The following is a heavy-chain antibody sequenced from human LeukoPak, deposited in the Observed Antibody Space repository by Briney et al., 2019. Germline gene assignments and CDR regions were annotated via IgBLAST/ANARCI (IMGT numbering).Heavy chain of an antibody. CDR2: INHSGST. CDR3: ARDLIWDYGDSVWFDP. CDR1: GGSFSGYY. D-gene: IGHD4-17*01. V-gene: IGHV4-34*01. J-gene: IGHJ5*02. Sequence: PSETLSLTCAVYGGSFSGYYWSWIRQPPGKGLEWIGEINHSGSTNYNPSLKSRVTISVDTSKNQFSLKLSSVTAADTAVYYCARDLIWDYGDSVWFDPWGQETLVTVSS.